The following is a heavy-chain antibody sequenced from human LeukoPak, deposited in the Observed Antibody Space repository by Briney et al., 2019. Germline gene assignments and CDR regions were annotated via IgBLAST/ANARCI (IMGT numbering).Heavy chain of an antibody. CDR2: IIPIFGTA. Sequence: SVKVSCKASGGTFSSYAISWVRQAPGQGLEWMGGIIPIFGTANYAQKFQGRVTITADKSTSTAYMELSSLRSEDTAVYYCARSREQEWILWIGREDWFDPWGQGTLVTVSS. CDR1: GGTFSSYA. V-gene: IGHV1-69*06. D-gene: IGHD3-10*01. CDR3: ARSREQEWILWIGREDWFDP. J-gene: IGHJ5*02.